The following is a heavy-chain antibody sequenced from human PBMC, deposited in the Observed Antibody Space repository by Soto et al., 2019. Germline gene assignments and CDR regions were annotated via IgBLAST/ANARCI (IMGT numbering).Heavy chain of an antibody. J-gene: IGHJ4*02. Sequence: QVQLQESGPGLVKPSQTLSLTCTVSGGSISSGGYYWSWIRHHHGKGLEWIRYIYYSESTYYTPSRKSRVTISLDTSKTQFSLKLSSVTAADTAVYYCARGFCGGNCYPNYWGQGTLVTVSS. CDR3: ARGFCGGNCYPNY. CDR1: GGSISSGGYY. CDR2: IYYSEST. V-gene: IGHV4-31*03. D-gene: IGHD2-21*02.